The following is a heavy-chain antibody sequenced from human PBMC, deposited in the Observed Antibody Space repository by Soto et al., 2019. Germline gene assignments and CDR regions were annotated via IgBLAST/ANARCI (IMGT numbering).Heavy chain of an antibody. CDR2: ISFDGNSL. CDR3: ARDLMPNDRGLGDLAY. D-gene: IGHD3-22*01. CDR1: QFSFRSYA. V-gene: IGHV3-30-3*01. J-gene: IGHJ4*02. Sequence: LRLSCAASQFSFRSYAMHWIRQSPGKGLEWVAVISFDGNSLHYADSVRDRFTISRDNSKNTLSLQVTSLRDEDTAVYYCARDLMPNDRGLGDLAYWGQGTLVTVSS.